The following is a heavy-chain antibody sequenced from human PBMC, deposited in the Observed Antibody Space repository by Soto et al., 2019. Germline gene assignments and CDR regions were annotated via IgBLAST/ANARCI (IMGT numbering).Heavy chain of an antibody. D-gene: IGHD2-15*01. CDR1: GGSFSGYY. V-gene: IGHV4-34*01. J-gene: IGHJ4*02. Sequence: QVQLQQWGAGLLKPSETLSLTCAVYGGSFSGYYWSWIRQPPGKGLEWIVEINHSGSTNYNPSLKSRVTISVDTSKNQFSLKLSSVTAADTAVYYCARRGRIRVPVDYWGQGTLVTVSS. CDR3: ARRGRIRVPVDY. CDR2: INHSGST.